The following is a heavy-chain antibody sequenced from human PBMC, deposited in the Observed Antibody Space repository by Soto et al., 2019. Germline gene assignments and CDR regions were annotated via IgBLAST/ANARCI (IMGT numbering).Heavy chain of an antibody. CDR2: LYSGGNT. V-gene: IGHV3-53*01. D-gene: IGHD1-1*01. Sequence: EVQLVESGGGLIQPGGSLRLSCAASGFTVSSTSMSWVRQAPGKGLEWVPVLYSGGNTKYADSVKGRFTISRDNSKNTLFLQMSTLRDDDTAVYYCARKGAATGYSYAAMDVWGQGTTVTVSS. J-gene: IGHJ6*02. CDR1: GFTVSSTS. CDR3: ARKGAATGYSYAAMDV.